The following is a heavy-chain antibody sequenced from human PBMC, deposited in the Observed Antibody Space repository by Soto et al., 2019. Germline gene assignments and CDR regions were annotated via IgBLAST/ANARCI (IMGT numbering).Heavy chain of an antibody. J-gene: IGHJ6*02. D-gene: IGHD4-4*01. V-gene: IGHV1-18*01. Sequence: QIPLEQSGGEVKKPGASVKVSCKASGYTFTTYGIYWVRQDPGQGLEWMGWISAYNDNTHYAQNLQGRVTMTTDTSTNTAYMELRSLRSDDTAVYYCARGTASKAPFYYYYGLDVWGQGTTVTVSS. CDR2: ISAYNDNT. CDR3: ARGTASKAPFYYYYGLDV. CDR1: GYTFTTYG.